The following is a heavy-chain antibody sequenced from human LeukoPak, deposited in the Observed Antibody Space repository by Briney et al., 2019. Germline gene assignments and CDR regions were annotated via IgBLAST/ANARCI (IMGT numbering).Heavy chain of an antibody. CDR1: GFSFSGHW. V-gene: IGHV3-74*01. CDR3: ARGPNSNWSGLDF. CDR2: ISPTGSTT. J-gene: IGHJ4*02. Sequence: GGSLRHSCTASGFSFSGHWMHWARQLPGKGLVWVSRISPTGSTTSYADSVKGRFTVSRDNAKNTLYLQVNNLRAEDTAVYYCARGPNSNWSGLDFWGQGTLLTVSS. D-gene: IGHD6-6*01.